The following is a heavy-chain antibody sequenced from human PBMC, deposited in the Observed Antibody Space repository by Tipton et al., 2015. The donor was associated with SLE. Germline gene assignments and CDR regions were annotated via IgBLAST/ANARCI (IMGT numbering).Heavy chain of an antibody. D-gene: IGHD1-26*01. Sequence: TLSLTCTVSGGPISSHYWSWIRQPPGKGLEWIGHIYTSGSTNYNPSLKSRVTISVDTSKNQFSLKLSSVTAADTAVYYCASNSGSHGGFDYWGQGTLVTVSP. CDR1: GGPISSHY. J-gene: IGHJ4*02. V-gene: IGHV4-4*08. CDR2: IYTSGST. CDR3: ASNSGSHGGFDY.